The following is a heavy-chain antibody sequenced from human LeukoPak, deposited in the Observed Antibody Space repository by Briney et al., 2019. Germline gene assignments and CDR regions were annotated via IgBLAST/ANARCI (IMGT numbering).Heavy chain of an antibody. CDR3: ARDKQWRGGYFDY. CDR2: IYYSGST. CDR1: GDSISSYY. V-gene: IGHV4-59*01. J-gene: IGHJ4*02. Sequence: PSETLSLTCTVSGDSISSYYWSWIRQPPGKGLEWIGYIYYSGSTNYNPSLKSRVTISVDTSKNQFSLKLSSVTAADTAVYYCARDKQWRGGYFDYWGQGTLVTVSS. D-gene: IGHD6-19*01.